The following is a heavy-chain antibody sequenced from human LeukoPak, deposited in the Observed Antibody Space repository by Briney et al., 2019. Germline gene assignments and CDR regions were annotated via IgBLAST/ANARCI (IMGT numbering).Heavy chain of an antibody. J-gene: IGHJ4*02. D-gene: IGHD3-3*01. CDR3: ADSAGDYDFWSGPDY. V-gene: IGHV3-23*01. Sequence: PGGSLRLSCAASGFSFRSYAMSWVRQAPGKGLEWVSGISGSGGSTYYTDSVKGRFTISRDNSKNTLYLQMNSLRAEDTAVYYCADSAGDYDFWSGPDYWGQGTLVTVSS. CDR1: GFSFRSYA. CDR2: ISGSGGST.